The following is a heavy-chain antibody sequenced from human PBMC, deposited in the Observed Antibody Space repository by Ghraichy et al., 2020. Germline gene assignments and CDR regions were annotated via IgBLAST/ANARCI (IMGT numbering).Heavy chain of an antibody. CDR1: GVSISSDAL. V-gene: IGHV4-4*02. CDR2: ISHTGST. J-gene: IGHJ4*02. CDR3: ARDHLRELLDE. D-gene: IGHD1-7*01. Sequence: SETLSLTCAVSGVSISSDALWSWVRPPPGKGLGWIGEISHTGSTNYNPSLKSRVTISVDKSKNPFSLRLNSVTAADTAVYYCARDHLRELLDEWGQGTMVTVSS.